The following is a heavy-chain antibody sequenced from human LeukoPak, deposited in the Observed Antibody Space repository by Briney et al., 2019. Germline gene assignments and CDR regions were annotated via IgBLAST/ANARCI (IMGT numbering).Heavy chain of an antibody. J-gene: IGHJ4*02. V-gene: IGHV3-30*18. CDR1: GFTFSNYG. Sequence: GRSLRLSCAASGFTFSNYGMHWARQAPGKGLEWVAVISYDGSNKFYADSVKGRFTISRDNSKNTLCLQMNSLRAEDTAVYYCAKDYASGAVAGSDFDSWGQGTLVTVSS. CDR2: ISYDGSNK. CDR3: AKDYASGAVAGSDFDS. D-gene: IGHD6-19*01.